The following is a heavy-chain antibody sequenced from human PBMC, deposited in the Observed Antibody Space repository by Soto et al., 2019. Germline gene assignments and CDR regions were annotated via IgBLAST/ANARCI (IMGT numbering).Heavy chain of an antibody. CDR2: INHSGST. D-gene: IGHD6-19*01. Sequence: SETLSLTCAVYGGSFSGYFWSWIRQPPEKGLEWIGEINHSGSTNYNPSLKSRVTISVDTSKNQFSLKLSSVTAADTAVYYCARAVAGTEDAFDIWGQGTMVTVSS. J-gene: IGHJ3*02. CDR3: ARAVAGTEDAFDI. V-gene: IGHV4-34*01. CDR1: GGSFSGYF.